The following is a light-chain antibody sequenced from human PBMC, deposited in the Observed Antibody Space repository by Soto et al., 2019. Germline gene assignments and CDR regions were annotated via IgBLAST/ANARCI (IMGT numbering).Light chain of an antibody. CDR1: SSDVGGYNY. J-gene: IGLJ1*01. Sequence: QSVLTQPASVSGSPGQSITISCTGTSSDVGGYNYVSWYQQHPGKAPKLMIYEVSNRPSGVSNRFSGSKSGNTASLTISGLQAEDEAYYYCRSYTSSSTYVFGTGTKLTVL. CDR2: EVS. V-gene: IGLV2-14*01. CDR3: RSYTSSSTYV.